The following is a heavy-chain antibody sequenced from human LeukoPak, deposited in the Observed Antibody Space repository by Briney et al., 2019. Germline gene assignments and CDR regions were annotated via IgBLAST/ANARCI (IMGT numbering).Heavy chain of an antibody. V-gene: IGHV3-7*01. CDR2: IKKDGSEK. CDR3: ARHLSGVTGHTYGRGIDY. CDR1: GFTFSSYW. J-gene: IGHJ4*02. Sequence: GGSLRLSCAASGFTFSSYWMNWVRQAPGKGLEWVANIKKDGSEKYYVDSVKGRFTISRDNAKKSLYLQMNSLRAEDTAVYYCARHLSGVTGHTYGRGIDYWGQGTLVTVSS. D-gene: IGHD5-18*01.